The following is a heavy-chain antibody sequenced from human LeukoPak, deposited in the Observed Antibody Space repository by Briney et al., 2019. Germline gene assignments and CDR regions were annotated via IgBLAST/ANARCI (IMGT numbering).Heavy chain of an antibody. J-gene: IGHJ5*02. D-gene: IGHD3-9*01. Sequence: SETLSLTCTVSGGSISSSNYYWGWIRQPPGKGLEWIGEINHSGSTNYNPSLKSRVTISVDTSKNQFSLKLSSVTAADTAVYYCAREPQLRYFDWSAGWFDPWGQGTLVTVSS. CDR1: GGSISSSNYY. V-gene: IGHV4-39*07. CDR3: AREPQLRYFDWSAGWFDP. CDR2: INHSGST.